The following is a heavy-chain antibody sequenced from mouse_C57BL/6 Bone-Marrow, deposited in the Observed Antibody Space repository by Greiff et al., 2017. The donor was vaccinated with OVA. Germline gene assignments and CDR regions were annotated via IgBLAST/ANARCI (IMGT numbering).Heavy chain of an antibody. CDR3: ARGGPYYSNYFDY. CDR1: GFTFSDYY. CDR2: INYDGSST. D-gene: IGHD2-5*01. V-gene: IGHV5-16*01. J-gene: IGHJ2*01. Sequence: EVQLVESEGGLVQPGSSMKLSCTASGFTFSDYYMAWVRQVPEKGLEWVANINYDGSSTYYLDSLKSRFIISRDNAKNILYLQMSSLKSEDTATYYCARGGPYYSNYFDYWGQGTTLTVSS.